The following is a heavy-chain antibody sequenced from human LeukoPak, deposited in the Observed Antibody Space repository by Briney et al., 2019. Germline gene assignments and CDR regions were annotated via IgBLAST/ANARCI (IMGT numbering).Heavy chain of an antibody. J-gene: IGHJ4*02. CDR1: GGTFSSYA. CDR3: AREEGESYFDY. D-gene: IGHD3-10*01. Sequence: GASVKVSCKASGGTFSSYAISCVRQAPGQGLEWMGRIIPILGIANYAQKFQGRVTITADKSTSTAYMELSSLRSEDTAVYYCAREEGESYFDYWGQGTLVTVSS. CDR2: IIPILGIA. V-gene: IGHV1-69*04.